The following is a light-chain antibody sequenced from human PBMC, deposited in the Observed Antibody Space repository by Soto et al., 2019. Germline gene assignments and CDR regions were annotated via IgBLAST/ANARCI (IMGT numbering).Light chain of an antibody. CDR2: DAS. J-gene: IGKJ1*01. CDR1: QNVRGY. CDR3: QQNLGVHT. Sequence: EILLTQSPVTLSLSPGERATLSCRASQNVRGYLAWYQQKPGQAPRLLIYDASNMATGIPARFSGSGSGTDFTLTISSREPEDSAVYYCQQNLGVHTFGQGTKVEIK. V-gene: IGKV3-11*01.